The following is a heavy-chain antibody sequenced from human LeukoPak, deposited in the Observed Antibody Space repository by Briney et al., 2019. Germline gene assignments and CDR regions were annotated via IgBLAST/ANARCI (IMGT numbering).Heavy chain of an antibody. V-gene: IGHV5-51*01. Sequence: GESLKISCKASGYRFTSQWIGWVRQMPGKGLEWMGIIFPTDSDTTYSPSFQGQVTISADKSISTAYLQWSSLKASDTAMYYCARSIAAAGQMAFDIWGQGTMVTVSS. CDR2: IFPTDSDT. CDR3: ARSIAAAGQMAFDI. CDR1: GYRFTSQW. D-gene: IGHD6-13*01. J-gene: IGHJ3*02.